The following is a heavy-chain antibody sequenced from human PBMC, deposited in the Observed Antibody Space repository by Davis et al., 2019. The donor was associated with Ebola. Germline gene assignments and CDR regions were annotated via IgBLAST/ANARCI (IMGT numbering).Heavy chain of an antibody. CDR3: AKDSTWDSSGWWD. V-gene: IGHV3-30-3*02. D-gene: IGHD6-19*01. J-gene: IGHJ4*02. CDR1: GGTFSSYA. CDR2: ISYDGSNK. Sequence: SCKASGGTFSSYAMHWVRQAPGKGLEWVAVISYDGSNKYYADSVKGRFTISRDNSKNTLYLQMNSLRAEDTAVYYCAKDSTWDSSGWWDWGQGTLVTVSS.